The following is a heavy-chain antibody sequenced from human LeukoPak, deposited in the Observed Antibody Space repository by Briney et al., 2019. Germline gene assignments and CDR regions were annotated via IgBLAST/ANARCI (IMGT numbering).Heavy chain of an antibody. CDR3: AGGAVRGVISVWFDP. Sequence: GGSLRLSCAASGFAFSSYSMNWVRQAPGKGLEWVSSISSSSSYIYYADSVKGRFTISRDNAKNSLYLQMNSLRAKDTAVYYCAGGAVRGVISVWFDPWGQGTLVTVSS. CDR2: ISSSSSYI. D-gene: IGHD3-10*01. V-gene: IGHV3-21*01. CDR1: GFAFSSYS. J-gene: IGHJ5*02.